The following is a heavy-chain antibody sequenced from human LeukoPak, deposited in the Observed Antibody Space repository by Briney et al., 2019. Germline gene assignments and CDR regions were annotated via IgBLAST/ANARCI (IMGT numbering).Heavy chain of an antibody. CDR3: AKVLDPITMVRGVRFYPCDY. J-gene: IGHJ4*02. Sequence: PGRSLGLSCAASGFTFSSYAMHWVRQAPGKGLEWVAVISYDGSNKYYADSVKGRFTISRDNSKNTLYLQMNSLRAEDTAVYYCAKVLDPITMVRGVRFYPCDYWGQGTLVTVSS. CDR1: GFTFSSYA. V-gene: IGHV3-30-3*01. CDR2: ISYDGSNK. D-gene: IGHD3-10*01.